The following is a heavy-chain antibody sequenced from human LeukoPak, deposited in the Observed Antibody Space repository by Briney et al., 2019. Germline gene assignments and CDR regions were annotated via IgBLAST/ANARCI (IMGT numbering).Heavy chain of an antibody. CDR2: IIPIFGTE. V-gene: IGHV1-69*05. Sequence: ASVKVSCKASGGTFSSYAISWVRQAPGQGLEWMGGIIPIFGTENYAQKFQGRVTITTDESTSTAYMELSSLRSEDTAVYYCASSAYCTNGVCPDYWGQGTLVTVSS. CDR3: ASSAYCTNGVCPDY. D-gene: IGHD2-8*01. J-gene: IGHJ4*02. CDR1: GGTFSSYA.